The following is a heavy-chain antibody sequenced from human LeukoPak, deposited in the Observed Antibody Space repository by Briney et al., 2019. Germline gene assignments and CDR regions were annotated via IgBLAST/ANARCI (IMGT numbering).Heavy chain of an antibody. CDR3: ASRATDSSGWYKIGDY. CDR2: ISAYNGNT. V-gene: IGHV1-18*01. Sequence: ASVKVSCKASGYTFTSYGISWVRQAPGQGLEWMGWISAYNGNTNYAQKLQGRVTMTTDTSTSTAYMELRSLRSDDTAVYYCASRATDSSGWYKIGDYWGQGTLVTVSS. J-gene: IGHJ4*02. CDR1: GYTFTSYG. D-gene: IGHD6-19*01.